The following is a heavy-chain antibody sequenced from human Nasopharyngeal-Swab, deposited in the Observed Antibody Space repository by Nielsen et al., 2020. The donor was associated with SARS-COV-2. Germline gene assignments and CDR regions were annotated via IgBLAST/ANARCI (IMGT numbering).Heavy chain of an antibody. CDR2: ISYDGSNK. J-gene: IGHJ4*02. Sequence: GGSLRLSCAASGFTFGSYGMHWVRQAPGKGLEWVAVISYDGSNKYYADSVKGRFTISRDNSKNTLYLQMNSLRAEDTTVYYCAKDGGSYLGFDYWGQGTLVTVSS. CDR3: AKDGGSYLGFDY. V-gene: IGHV3-30*18. CDR1: GFTFGSYG. D-gene: IGHD1-26*01.